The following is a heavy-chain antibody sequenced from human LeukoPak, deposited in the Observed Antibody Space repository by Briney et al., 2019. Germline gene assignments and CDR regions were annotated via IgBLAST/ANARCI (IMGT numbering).Heavy chain of an antibody. Sequence: PGGSLRLSCAASGFSVSTNYMTWVRQARRKGLAWVSVIYSGGATYYADSVKGRFTISRDNFKKTLFLQMNSLRVEDTAVYYCAPVVPTADFDYWGQGTLVTVSS. CDR1: GFSVSTNY. D-gene: IGHD2-2*01. CDR2: IYSGGAT. J-gene: IGHJ4*02. V-gene: IGHV3-53*01. CDR3: APVVPTADFDY.